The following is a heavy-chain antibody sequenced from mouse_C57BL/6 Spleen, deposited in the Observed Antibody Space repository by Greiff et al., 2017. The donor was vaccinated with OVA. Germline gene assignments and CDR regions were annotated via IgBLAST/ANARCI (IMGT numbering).Heavy chain of an antibody. J-gene: IGHJ2*01. CDR2: IDPNSGGT. V-gene: IGHV1-72*01. CDR3: ARATSWASFDY. Sequence: QVQLQQPGAELVKPGASVQLSCKASGYTFTSYWMHWVTQRPGRGLEWIGRIDPNSGGTKYNAKFQSKATLTVDKPSSTAYRQRRSLTSEDSAVYYCARATSWASFDYWGQGTTLTVSS. CDR1: GYTFTSYW. D-gene: IGHD4-1*01.